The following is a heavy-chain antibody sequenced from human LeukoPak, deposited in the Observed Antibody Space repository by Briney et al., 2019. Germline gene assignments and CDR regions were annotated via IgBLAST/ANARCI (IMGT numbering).Heavy chain of an antibody. J-gene: IGHJ4*02. D-gene: IGHD2-15*01. CDR3: ARDFLEDPK. V-gene: IGHV3-48*01. CDR2: ISSNTRVI. Sequence: PGGSLRLSCAASGFTFSSYNMNWVRQAPGKGLEWVSYISSNTRVIHYADSVKGRFTISRDNGKNSLYLQMNSLRAEDTAVYYCARDFLEDPKWGRGPLVTVSS. CDR1: GFTFSSYN.